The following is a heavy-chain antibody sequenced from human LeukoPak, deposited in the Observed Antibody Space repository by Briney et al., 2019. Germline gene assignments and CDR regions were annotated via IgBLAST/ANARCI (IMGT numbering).Heavy chain of an antibody. D-gene: IGHD3-22*01. V-gene: IGHV3-74*01. CDR1: GFTFSSYW. CDR2: INSDGSNT. Sequence: GGSLRLSCAASGFTFSSYWMHWVRQAPGKGLVWVSCINSDGSNTIYADSVKGRFTISRDNAKNTLYLQMNSLRAEDAAVYYCAKVDYDSSGYYFDYWGQGTLVTVSS. J-gene: IGHJ4*02. CDR3: AKVDYDSSGYYFDY.